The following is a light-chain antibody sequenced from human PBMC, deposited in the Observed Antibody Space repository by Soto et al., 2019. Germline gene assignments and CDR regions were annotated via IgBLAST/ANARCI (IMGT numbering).Light chain of an antibody. CDR3: HQRSNWPWT. CDR2: DTS. CDR1: QSVVSS. Sequence: EIVLTQSPATLSLSPGEGATLSCRASQSVVSSLAWYQQKPGQAPRLLIYDTSNRATAIPARFSGSGSGTDFTLTISSLEPEDFAIYYCHQRSNWPWTFGQGTKVQL. V-gene: IGKV3-11*01. J-gene: IGKJ1*01.